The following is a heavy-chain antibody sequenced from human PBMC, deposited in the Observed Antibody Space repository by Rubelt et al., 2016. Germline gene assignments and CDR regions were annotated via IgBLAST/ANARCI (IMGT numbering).Heavy chain of an antibody. CDR1: GGSISSYY. J-gene: IGHJ4*02. CDR2: IYYSGST. Sequence: QVQLQESGPGLVKPSETLSLTCTVSGGSISSYYWSWIRQPPGKGLEWIGYIYYSGSTYYNPSLKSRVTISVDTSKNQFSLKLSSVTAADTAVYYCARVGIAAAGNGYFDYWGQGTLVTVSS. V-gene: IGHV4-59*06. D-gene: IGHD6-13*01. CDR3: ARVGIAAAGNGYFDY.